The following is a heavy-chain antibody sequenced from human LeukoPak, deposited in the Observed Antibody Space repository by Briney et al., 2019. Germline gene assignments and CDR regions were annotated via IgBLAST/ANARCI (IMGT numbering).Heavy chain of an antibody. V-gene: IGHV4-61*01. Sequence: PSETLSLTCTVSGGSVSSGSYYWSWIRQPPGXXXXXXXXXXXSGSTNYNPSLKSRVTISVDTSKNQFSLKLSSVTAADTAVYYCARDGGPYCSSTSCYYGMDVWGKGTTVTVSS. CDR3: ARDGGPYCSSTSCYYGMDV. CDR2: XXXSGST. D-gene: IGHD2-2*01. CDR1: GGSVSSGSYY. J-gene: IGHJ6*04.